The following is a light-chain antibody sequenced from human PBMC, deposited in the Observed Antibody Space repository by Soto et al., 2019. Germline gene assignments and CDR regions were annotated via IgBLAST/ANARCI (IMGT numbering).Light chain of an antibody. CDR3: QQATFLPRT. CDR2: GAS. CDR1: QSVDIN. Sequence: SRATLAVSPGERVTLSCRASQSVDINLAWYQQKPGQAPRLLIYGASTRATDMPGRFSGRGSGTEFTLTISSLQSEDYAVYYCQQATFLPRTFAQGTMV. V-gene: IGKV3-15*01. J-gene: IGKJ1*01.